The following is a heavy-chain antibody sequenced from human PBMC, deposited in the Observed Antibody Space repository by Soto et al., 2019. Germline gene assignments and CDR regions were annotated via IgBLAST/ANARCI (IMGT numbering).Heavy chain of an antibody. CDR2: ISAYNGNT. V-gene: IGHV1-18*01. D-gene: IGHD3-3*01. J-gene: IGHJ4*02. CDR1: GYTFTSYG. CDR3: ARAVPDFWSGYYLGGSNDY. Sequence: ASVKVSCKASGYTFTSYGISWVRQAPGQGLEWMGWISAYNGNTNYAQKLQGRVTMTTDTSTSTAYMELRSLRSDDTAVYYCARAVPDFWSGYYLGGSNDYWGQGTLVTVSS.